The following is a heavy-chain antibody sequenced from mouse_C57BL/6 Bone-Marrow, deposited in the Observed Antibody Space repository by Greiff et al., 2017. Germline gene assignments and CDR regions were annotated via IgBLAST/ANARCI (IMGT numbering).Heavy chain of an antibody. V-gene: IGHV1-80*01. CDR1: GYAFSSYW. J-gene: IGHJ1*03. CDR3: ARWGTTVVAHWYFDV. CDR2: IYPGDGDT. D-gene: IGHD1-1*01. Sequence: QVQLKESGAELVKPGASVKISCKASGYAFSSYWMNWVKQRPGKGLEWIGQIYPGDGDTNYNGKFKGKATLTADKSSSTAYMQLSSLTSEDSAVYFCARWGTTVVAHWYFDVWGTGTTVTVSS.